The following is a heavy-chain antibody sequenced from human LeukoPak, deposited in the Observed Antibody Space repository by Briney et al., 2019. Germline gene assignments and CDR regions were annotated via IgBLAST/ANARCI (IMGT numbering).Heavy chain of an antibody. D-gene: IGHD6-6*01. V-gene: IGHV3-30*18. CDR2: ISYDGNEK. CDR1: GFTFSSYA. J-gene: IGHJ6*02. Sequence: GRSLRLSCAASGFTFSSYAMHWVRQAPGKGLEWVAVISYDGNEKYYADSVKGRFTISRDGSKNTLYLQMNSLRAEDTAVYYCAKISIGRSMDVWGQGTTVTVSS. CDR3: AKISIGRSMDV.